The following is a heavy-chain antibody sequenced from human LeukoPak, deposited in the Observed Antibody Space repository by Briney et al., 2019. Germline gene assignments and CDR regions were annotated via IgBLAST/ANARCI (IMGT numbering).Heavy chain of an antibody. J-gene: IGHJ4*02. CDR3: ARGVDY. Sequence: GGSLRLSCEASGFTFRTYRMNWVRQAPGKGLEWVSYISPGSATIYYADSVKGRFTISRDNAKNSLYLQMNSLRDEDTAVYYCARGVDYWGQGTLVTVSS. CDR1: GFTFRTYR. CDR2: ISPGSATI. V-gene: IGHV3-48*02.